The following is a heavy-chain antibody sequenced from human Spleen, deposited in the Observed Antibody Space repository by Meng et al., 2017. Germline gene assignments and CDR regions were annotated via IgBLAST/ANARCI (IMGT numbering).Heavy chain of an antibody. CDR1: GFSVSTRGVG. Sequence: QITLKESGPTLVKPTQTLTLTCTFSGFSVSTRGVGVGWIRQPPGKALEWLALIYWDDDKRYSPSLKCRLTITRDTSKNQVVLTMTNMDPVDTATYYCAHSPYASGVRRDFDYWGQGTLVTVSS. CDR3: AHSPYASGVRRDFDY. D-gene: IGHD3-10*01. CDR2: IYWDDDK. J-gene: IGHJ4*02. V-gene: IGHV2-5*02.